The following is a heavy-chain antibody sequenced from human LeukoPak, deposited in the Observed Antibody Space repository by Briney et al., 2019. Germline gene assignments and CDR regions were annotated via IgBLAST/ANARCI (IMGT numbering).Heavy chain of an antibody. CDR2: INSDGTTT. V-gene: IGHV3-74*01. J-gene: IGHJ4*02. CDR3: ARGFHYFDY. Sequence: GGSLRLSCAASGFSFSNSWMHWVRQAPGKGLVWVSRINSDGTTTYYADSVKGRFTIPRDNAKNTLFLQMNSLRAEDTAVYYCARGFHYFDYWGQGTLVTVSS. CDR1: GFSFSNSW.